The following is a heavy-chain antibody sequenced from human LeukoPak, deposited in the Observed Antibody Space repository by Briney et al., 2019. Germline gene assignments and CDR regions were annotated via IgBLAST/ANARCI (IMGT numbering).Heavy chain of an antibody. D-gene: IGHD3-9*01. CDR2: IIPIFGTA. J-gene: IGHJ6*04. CDR3: ARGDWRYYDILTGYKAYYYYGMDV. CDR1: GGTFSSYA. Sequence: SVKVSCKASGGTFSSYAISWVRQAPGQGLEWMGGIIPIFGTANYAQKFQGRVTITADKSTSTAYMELSSLRSEDTAVYHCARGDWRYYDILTGYKAYYYYGMDVWGKGTTVAVSS. V-gene: IGHV1-69*06.